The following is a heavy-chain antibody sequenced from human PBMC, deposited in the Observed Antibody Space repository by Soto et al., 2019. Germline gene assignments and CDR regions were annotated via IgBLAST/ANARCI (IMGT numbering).Heavy chain of an antibody. CDR2: IIPIFGTA. D-gene: IGHD3-3*01. CDR3: AGKGDYDFWSGLSYGMDV. Sequence: SVNGDWKGSGGTLSIDAISWVRQATGQGLEWMGGIIPIFGTANYAQKFQGRVTITADESTSTAYMELSSLRSEDTAVYYCAGKGDYDFWSGLSYGMDVWGQGTTVTVSS. CDR1: GGTLSIDA. J-gene: IGHJ6*02. V-gene: IGHV1-69*01.